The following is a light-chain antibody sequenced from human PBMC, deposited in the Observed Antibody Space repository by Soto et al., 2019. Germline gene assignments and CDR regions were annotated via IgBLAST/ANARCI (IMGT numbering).Light chain of an antibody. V-gene: IGKV1-5*03. CDR2: KAT. CDR1: QSIGSG. CDR3: QQYHDFQYT. J-gene: IGKJ2*01. Sequence: DFPMTQSPSTLSASVGDGVTITCRASQSIGSGLAWYQQQPRKAPKLLIYKATNLQRGVSSRFSGSGSGTDFSLTISSLQPADSATYYCQQYHDFQYTFGQGTKLEI.